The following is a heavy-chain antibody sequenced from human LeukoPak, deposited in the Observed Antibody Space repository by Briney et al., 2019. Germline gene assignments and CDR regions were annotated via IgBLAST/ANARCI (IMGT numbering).Heavy chain of an antibody. CDR1: GFTFSSYA. CDR3: ARGGVGYCSSTSCYRPPDY. V-gene: IGHV3-30*04. D-gene: IGHD2-2*01. J-gene: IGHJ4*02. Sequence: GGSLRLSCAASGFTFSSYAMHWVRQAPGKGLEWVAVISYDGSNKYYADSVKGRFTISRDNAKNSLYLQMNSLRAEDTALYYCARGGVGYCSSTSCYRPPDYWGQGTLVTVSS. CDR2: ISYDGSNK.